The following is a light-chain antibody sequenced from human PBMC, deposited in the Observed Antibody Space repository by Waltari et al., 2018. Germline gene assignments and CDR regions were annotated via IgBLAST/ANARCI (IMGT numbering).Light chain of an antibody. CDR1: QSVLYSSNNKNY. V-gene: IGKV4-1*01. Sequence: DIVMTQSSDSLAVSLGERATINCKSSQSVLYSSNNKNYLAWYQQKPGQPPKLLIYWASTRESGVPDRFSGSGSGTDFTLTISSLQAEDVAVYYCQQYYSMPPTFGGGTKVEIK. CDR3: QQYYSMPPT. J-gene: IGKJ4*01. CDR2: WAS.